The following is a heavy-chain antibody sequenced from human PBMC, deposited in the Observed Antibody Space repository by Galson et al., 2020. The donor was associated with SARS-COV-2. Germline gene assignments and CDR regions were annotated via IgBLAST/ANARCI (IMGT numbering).Heavy chain of an antibody. V-gene: IGHV2-70*11. CDR1: GFSLSTIGMC. Sequence: ESGPTLVKPTQTLPLTCTFSGFSLSTIGMCVSWIRQPPGKALAWLARIAWAEDKYYSSSLKTRPTLSKDTSKNQVVLTMTNMDPVDTATYYCARDLIAAAGLYYYYYGMDVWGQGTTVTVSS. CDR3: ARDLIAAAGLYYYYYGMDV. D-gene: IGHD6-13*01. CDR2: IAWAEDK. J-gene: IGHJ6*02.